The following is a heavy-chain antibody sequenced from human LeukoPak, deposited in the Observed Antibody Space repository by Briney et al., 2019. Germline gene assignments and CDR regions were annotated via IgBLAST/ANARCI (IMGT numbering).Heavy chain of an antibody. CDR3: AREDYGGNSREYYFDY. CDR1: GYTFTGYY. J-gene: IGHJ4*02. D-gene: IGHD4-23*01. V-gene: IGHV1-69*13. Sequence: SVKVSCKASGYTFTGYYMHWVRQAPGQGLEWMGGIIPIFGTANYAQKFQGRVTITADESTSTAYMELSSLRSEDTAVYYCAREDYGGNSREYYFDYWGQGTLVTVSS. CDR2: IIPIFGTA.